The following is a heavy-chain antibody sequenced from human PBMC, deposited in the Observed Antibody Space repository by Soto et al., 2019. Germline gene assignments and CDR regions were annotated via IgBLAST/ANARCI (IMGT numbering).Heavy chain of an antibody. CDR3: ARDLIFGAVPNPYCYFGMDG. D-gene: IGHD3-3*02. J-gene: IGHJ6*02. Sequence: SVKVSCKASGGTFSSYAISWVRQAHGQGLEGMGGISPIFGTANYAQKFQGRVTITADKSTSTAYMELSSLRSEDTAVYYCARDLIFGAVPNPYCYFGMDGWGQGTTVTVSS. CDR2: ISPIFGTA. CDR1: GGTFSSYA. V-gene: IGHV1-69*06.